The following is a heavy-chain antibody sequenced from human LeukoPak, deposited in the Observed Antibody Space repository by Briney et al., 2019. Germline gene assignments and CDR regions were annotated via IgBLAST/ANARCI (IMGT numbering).Heavy chain of an antibody. J-gene: IGHJ6*04. V-gene: IGHV1-69*06. Sequence: SVKVSCKASGGTFISYAISWVRQAPGQGLEWMGGIIPIFGTANYAQKFQGRVTITADKSTSTAYMELSSLRSEDTAVYYCARVVAAAAALEVGMDVRGKGTTVTVSS. D-gene: IGHD6-13*01. CDR2: IIPIFGTA. CDR3: ARVVAAAAALEVGMDV. CDR1: GGTFISYA.